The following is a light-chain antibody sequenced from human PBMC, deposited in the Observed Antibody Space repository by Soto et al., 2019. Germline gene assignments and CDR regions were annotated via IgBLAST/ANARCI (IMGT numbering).Light chain of an antibody. CDR1: QSVSNN. CDR3: QQYNNWPPWT. Sequence: ILMTQSPATLSVSPGERATLSCRASQSVSNNLAWYQQKPGQAPRLLIYDASTRATGIPARFSGSGSGTEFTLTISGLQSEDFVVYYCQQYNNWPPWTFGHGTKVEIK. CDR2: DAS. J-gene: IGKJ1*01. V-gene: IGKV3-15*01.